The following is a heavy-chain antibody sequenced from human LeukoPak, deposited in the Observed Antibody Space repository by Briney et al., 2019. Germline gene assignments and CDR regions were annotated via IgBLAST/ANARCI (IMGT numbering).Heavy chain of an antibody. CDR3: ARDSGSYYFN. CDR1: GGSINSGDYY. J-gene: IGHJ4*02. CDR2: IYYSGST. V-gene: IGHV4-30-4*08. Sequence: SETLSLTCTVSGGSINSGDYYWSWIRQPPGKGLEWIGYIYYSGSTYYNPSLKSRVTISVDTSKNQFSLKLSSVTAADTAVYYCARDSGSYYFNWGQGTLVTVSS. D-gene: IGHD1-26*01.